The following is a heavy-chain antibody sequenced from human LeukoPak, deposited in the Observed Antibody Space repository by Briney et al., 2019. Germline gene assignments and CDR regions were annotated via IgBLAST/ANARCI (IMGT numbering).Heavy chain of an antibody. CDR2: TDYGGST. J-gene: IGHJ6*03. D-gene: IGHD2-2*01. CDR1: RGSFRDYY. CDR3: ARGRIVLVPATVGNYYMDV. Sequence: YETLSLTRAVYRGSFRDYYWSWIRQPPAKELDGVGYTDYGGSTNYNHSLESRVTISVGTAKSQFYLRLSSVTAADTAVYYCARGRIVLVPATVGNYYMDVWGKGATVTMSS. V-gene: IGHV4-59*01.